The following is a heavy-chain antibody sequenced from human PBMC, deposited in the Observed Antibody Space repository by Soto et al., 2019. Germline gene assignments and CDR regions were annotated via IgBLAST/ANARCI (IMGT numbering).Heavy chain of an antibody. CDR3: ARAQDIVVVTAAIGGSPYYYYGMDV. D-gene: IGHD2-2*02. CDR1: GFTFSSYE. CDR2: ISSSGSTI. Sequence: PGGPLRLACAASGFTFSSYEMNWVRQAPGKGLEWVSYISSSGSTIYYADSVKGRFTISRDNAKNSLYLQMNSMRAEDTAVYYCARAQDIVVVTAAIGGSPYYYYGMDVWGQGT. V-gene: IGHV3-48*03. J-gene: IGHJ6*02.